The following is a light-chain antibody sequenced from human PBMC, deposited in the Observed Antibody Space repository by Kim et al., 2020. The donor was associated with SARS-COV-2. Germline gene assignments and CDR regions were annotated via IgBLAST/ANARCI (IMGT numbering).Light chain of an antibody. CDR2: GAS. J-gene: IGKJ1*01. CDR3: QQHNDWPLT. Sequence: TQSPATLSVSPGERATLSCRASQSINSNLAWYHQRPGQAPRLLIYGASTRATGIPARFSGSGSRTEFTLTISGLQSEDFAVYYCQQHNDWPLTFGQGTKVDIK. CDR1: QSINSN. V-gene: IGKV3-15*01.